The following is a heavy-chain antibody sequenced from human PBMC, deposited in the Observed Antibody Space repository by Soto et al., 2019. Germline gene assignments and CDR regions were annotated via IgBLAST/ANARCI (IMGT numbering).Heavy chain of an antibody. Sequence: QVQLQESGPGLVKPSETLSLTCTVSGGSISSYYWSWIRQPPGKGLEWIGYIYYSGSTNYNPALKSRVTISVGTSKTQFSLKLSSVTAADTAVYYCARLFDAFDIWGQGTMVTVSS. V-gene: IGHV4-59*01. J-gene: IGHJ3*02. CDR2: IYYSGST. CDR3: ARLFDAFDI. CDR1: GGSISSYY. D-gene: IGHD2-21*01.